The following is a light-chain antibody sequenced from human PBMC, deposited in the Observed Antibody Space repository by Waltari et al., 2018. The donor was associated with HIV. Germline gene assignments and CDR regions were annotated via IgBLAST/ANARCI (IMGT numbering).Light chain of an antibody. CDR2: WAS. J-gene: IGKJ2*01. Sequence: EIVMTQSPDSLAVSLGERATINCKSSQIILYTYTNKDSLACYQQRPGQPPKLLIYWASTRESGVPDRFTGSGSGTDFTLTISSLQAEDVAVYYCQQYYSPPYTFGQGTELQIK. CDR3: QQYYSPPYT. CDR1: QIILYTYTNKDS. V-gene: IGKV4-1*01.